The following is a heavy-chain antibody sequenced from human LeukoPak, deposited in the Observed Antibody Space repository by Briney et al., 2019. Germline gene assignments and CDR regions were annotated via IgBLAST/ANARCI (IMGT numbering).Heavy chain of an antibody. CDR1: GFSFSSYW. J-gene: IGHJ4*02. CDR2: VNNDGSST. CDR3: ARSSYPYYFDY. D-gene: IGHD6-19*01. Sequence: QPGGSLRLSCGASGFSFSSYWMHWVRQAPGKGLMWVSRVNNDGSSTTYADSVEGRFTISRDNAGNTLYLQMNSLRAEDTAVYYCARSSYPYYFDYWGQGTLVTVSS. V-gene: IGHV3-74*01.